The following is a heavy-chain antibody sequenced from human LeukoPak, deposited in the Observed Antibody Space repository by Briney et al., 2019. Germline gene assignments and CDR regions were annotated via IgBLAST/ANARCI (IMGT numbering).Heavy chain of an antibody. CDR1: GFTFSSYA. CDR3: ARGVDTAMDRGYFDY. CDR2: ISSSGSTI. D-gene: IGHD5-18*01. Sequence: GGSLRFSCAASGFTFSSYAMSWVRQAPGKGLEWVSYISSSGSTIYYADSVKGRFTISRDNAKNSLYLQMNSLRAEDTAVYYCARGVDTAMDRGYFDYWGQGTLVTVSS. V-gene: IGHV3-48*03. J-gene: IGHJ4*02.